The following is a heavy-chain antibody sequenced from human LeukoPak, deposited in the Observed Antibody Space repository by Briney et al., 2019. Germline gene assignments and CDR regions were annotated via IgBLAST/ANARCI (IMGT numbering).Heavy chain of an antibody. V-gene: IGHV3-21*01. J-gene: IGHJ6*02. CDR2: ISSSSSYI. CDR1: GFTFSSYS. Sequence: GGSLRLSCAASGFTFSSYSMNWVRQAPGKGLEWVSSISSSSSYIYYADSVKGRFTISRDNAKNSLYLQMNSLRAEDTAVYYCARDFRPWENYGDSREGYYGMDVWGQGTTVTVSS. CDR3: ARDFRPWENYGDSREGYYGMDV. D-gene: IGHD4-17*01.